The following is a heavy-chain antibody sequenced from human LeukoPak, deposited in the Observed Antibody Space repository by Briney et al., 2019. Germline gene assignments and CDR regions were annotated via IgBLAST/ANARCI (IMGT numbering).Heavy chain of an antibody. CDR3: ARRVSRGYFDL. V-gene: IGHV4-4*07. CDR1: SDSMTYIF. Sequence: SETLSLTCNFSSDSMTYIFWSWIRQPAGKGLEWIGRIYSSGSAHYNPSLKSRVTMSVDTSKNQFSLKLSSVTAADTAVYYCARRVSRGYFDLWGRGTLVTVSS. CDR2: IYSSGSA. J-gene: IGHJ2*01.